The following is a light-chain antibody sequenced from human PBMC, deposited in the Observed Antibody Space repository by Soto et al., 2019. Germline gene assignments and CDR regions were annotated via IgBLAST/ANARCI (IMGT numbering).Light chain of an antibody. Sequence: EIVMTQSPATLSVSPGERATLSCRASQSVSSNLAWYQQKPGQAPRLLIYGASTRATGIPARFSGSGSGTEFTLTIRSLQSEDFEVYYCQQYNNWPPWTFGQGTQVEIK. CDR3: QQYNNWPPWT. J-gene: IGKJ1*01. CDR1: QSVSSN. V-gene: IGKV3-15*01. CDR2: GAS.